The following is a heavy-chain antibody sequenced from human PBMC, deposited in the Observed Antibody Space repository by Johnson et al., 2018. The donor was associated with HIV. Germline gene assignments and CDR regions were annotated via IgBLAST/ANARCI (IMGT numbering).Heavy chain of an antibody. Sequence: VQLVESGGGLVQPGGSLKLSCAASGFTFSGSAMHWVRQASGKGLEWVGRIRSKANSYATAYAASVKGRFTISRDDSKNTAYLQMNSLKTEDTAVYYCAREGVSGSYYDAFDLWGQGTMVTVSS. CDR1: GFTFSGSA. J-gene: IGHJ3*01. CDR2: IRSKANSYAT. V-gene: IGHV3-73*02. D-gene: IGHD1-26*01. CDR3: AREGVSGSYYDAFDL.